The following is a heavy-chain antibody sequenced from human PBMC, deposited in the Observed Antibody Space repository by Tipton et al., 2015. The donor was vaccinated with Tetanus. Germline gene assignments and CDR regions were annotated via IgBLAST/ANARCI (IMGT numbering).Heavy chain of an antibody. V-gene: IGHV1-18*01. CDR2: ISAYNGNT. Sequence: QVQLVQSGAEVKKPGASVKVSCKASGYTFTSYGISWVRQAPGQGLEWMGWISAYNGNTYYAQKLQGRVTMTTDTSTSTAYMELRSLRSGDAAVYYCARGVIGYDYGYCFDYWGQGTLVTVSS. J-gene: IGHJ4*02. CDR3: ARGVIGYDYGYCFDY. CDR1: GYTFTSYG. D-gene: IGHD5-12*01.